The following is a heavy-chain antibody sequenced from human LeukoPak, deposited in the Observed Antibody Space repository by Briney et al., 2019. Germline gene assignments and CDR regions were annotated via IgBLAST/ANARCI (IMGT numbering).Heavy chain of an antibody. Sequence: GGSLRLSCAASGFTFSSYGMHWVRQAPGKGLEWVAVIWYDGSNKYYADSVKGRFTNSRDNSKNTLYLQMNSLRAEDTAVYYCARDPGTYYFDYWGQGTLVTVSS. J-gene: IGHJ4*02. V-gene: IGHV3-33*08. CDR3: ARDPGTYYFDY. CDR1: GFTFSSYG. CDR2: IWYDGSNK. D-gene: IGHD3-10*01.